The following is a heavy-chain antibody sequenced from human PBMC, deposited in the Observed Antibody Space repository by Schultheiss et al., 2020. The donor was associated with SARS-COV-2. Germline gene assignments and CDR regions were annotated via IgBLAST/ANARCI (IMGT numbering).Heavy chain of an antibody. V-gene: IGHV4-34*01. CDR1: GGSFSGYY. Sequence: SQTLSLTCAVYGGSFSGYYWGWIRQPPGKGLEWIGSIYYSGSTYYNPSLKSRVTISVDTSKNQFSLKLSSVTAADTAVYYCARTSGAYCSGGSCYPIYYFDYWGQVTLVTVAS. CDR3: ARTSGAYCSGGSCYPIYYFDY. J-gene: IGHJ4*02. D-gene: IGHD2-15*01. CDR2: IYYSGST.